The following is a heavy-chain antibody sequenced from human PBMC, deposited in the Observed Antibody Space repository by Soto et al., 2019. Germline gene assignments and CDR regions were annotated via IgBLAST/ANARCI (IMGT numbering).Heavy chain of an antibody. V-gene: IGHV3-73*02. CDR2: IRNKANNYAT. CDR3: ASGVYDIWRCHPKGLDY. Sequence: EVQLVESGGGLVQPGGSLKLSCAASGFTFSGSAMHWVRQASGKVLEWVGRIRNKANNYATAYAVSVKGMFTISRDDSSNTAYLQMNRLKTEDTAVYYGASGVYDIWRCHPKGLDYCGKGTVVTVSS. CDR1: GFTFSGSA. J-gene: IGHJ4*02. D-gene: IGHD3-3*01.